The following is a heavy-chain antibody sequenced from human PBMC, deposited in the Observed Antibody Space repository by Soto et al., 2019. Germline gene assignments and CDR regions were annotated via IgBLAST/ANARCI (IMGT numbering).Heavy chain of an antibody. Sequence: SETLSLTCAVYGGSFSGYYWSWIRQPPGKGLEWIGEINHSGSTNYNPSLKSRVTISVDTSKNQFSLKLSSVTAADTAVYYCASSRPPRPAYYYYYMDVWGKGTTVTVSS. CDR2: INHSGST. CDR3: ASSRPPRPAYYYYYMDV. D-gene: IGHD2-2*01. V-gene: IGHV4-34*01. CDR1: GGSFSGYY. J-gene: IGHJ6*03.